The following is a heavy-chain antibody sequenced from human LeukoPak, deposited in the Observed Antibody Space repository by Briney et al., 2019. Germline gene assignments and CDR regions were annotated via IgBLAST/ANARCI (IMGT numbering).Heavy chain of an antibody. D-gene: IGHD3-10*01. CDR3: ARGITMVRGLGVYYYYGMDV. CDR1: GFTFSSYS. Sequence: PGGSLRLSCAASGFTFSSYSMNWVRQAPGKGLEWVSSISSSSSYINYADSVKGRFTISRDNAKNSLYLQMNSLRAEDTAVYYCARGITMVRGLGVYYYYGMDVWGQGTTVTVSS. V-gene: IGHV3-21*01. J-gene: IGHJ6*02. CDR2: ISSSSSYI.